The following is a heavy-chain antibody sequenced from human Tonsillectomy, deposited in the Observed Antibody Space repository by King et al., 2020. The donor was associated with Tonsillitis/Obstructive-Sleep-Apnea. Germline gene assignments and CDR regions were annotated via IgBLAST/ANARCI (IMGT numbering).Heavy chain of an antibody. J-gene: IGHJ4*02. CDR3: ARDKRSGSYHFQIAY. CDR1: GGTFSSYA. V-gene: IGHV1-69*04. D-gene: IGHD1-26*01. CDR2: IIPILGIA. Sequence: QLVQSGAEVKKPGSSVKVSCKASGGTFSSYAISWVRQAPGQGLEWMGRIIPILGIANYAQKFQGRVTITADKSTSTANMELSSLRSEDTAVYYCARDKRSGSYHFQIAYWGQGTLVTVSS.